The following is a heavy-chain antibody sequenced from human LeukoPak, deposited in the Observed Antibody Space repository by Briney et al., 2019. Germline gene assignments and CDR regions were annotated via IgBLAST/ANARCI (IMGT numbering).Heavy chain of an antibody. CDR1: GYSISSGYY. Sequence: PSETLSLTCTVSGYSISSGYYWGWIRQPPGKRLEWVGSIHSSGNTYYNPTLKSRVTISVDTSKNQFSLKLSSVTAADTAVYYCARDQDSYGFFDYWGQGTLVTVSS. CDR2: IHSSGNT. D-gene: IGHD5-18*01. V-gene: IGHV4-38-2*02. CDR3: ARDQDSYGFFDY. J-gene: IGHJ4*02.